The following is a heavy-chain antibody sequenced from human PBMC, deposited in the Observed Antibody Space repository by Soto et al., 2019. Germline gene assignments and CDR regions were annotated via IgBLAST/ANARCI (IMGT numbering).Heavy chain of an antibody. D-gene: IGHD1-26*01. CDR2: ISSSSSYT. V-gene: IGHV3-11*06. Sequence: GGSLRLSCAASGFTFSDYYMSWIRQAPGKGLEWVSYISSSSSYTNYADSVKGRFTISRDNAKNSLYLQMNSLRAEDSAVYYCARASRGDRLSEWELYFQHWGQGTLVTVSS. CDR1: GFTFSDYY. J-gene: IGHJ1*01. CDR3: ARASRGDRLSEWELYFQH.